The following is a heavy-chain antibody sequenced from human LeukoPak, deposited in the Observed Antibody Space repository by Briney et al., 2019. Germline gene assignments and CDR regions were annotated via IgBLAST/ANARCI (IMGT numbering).Heavy chain of an antibody. Sequence: PGGSLRLSCTASGFTFGDYSMSWFRQAPGKGLEWVGFIRGKAYGGTTEYAASVKGRFTISRDDSKSIAYLQMNSLKTEDTAMYYCSRVVVVPAAHYYGMDVWGQGTMVTVSS. D-gene: IGHD2-2*01. V-gene: IGHV3-49*03. CDR1: GFTFGDYS. CDR3: SRVVVVPAAHYYGMDV. CDR2: IRGKAYGGTT. J-gene: IGHJ6*02.